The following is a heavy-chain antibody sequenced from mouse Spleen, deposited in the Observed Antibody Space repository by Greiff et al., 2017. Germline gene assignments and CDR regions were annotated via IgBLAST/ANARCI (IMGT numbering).Heavy chain of an antibody. J-gene: IGHJ3*01. D-gene: IGHD2-3*01. CDR3: ARRIYDGYSPWFAY. V-gene: IGHV1-61*01. CDR1: GYTFTSYW. CDR2: IYPSDSET. Sequence: VQLQQPGAELVRPGSSVKLSCKASGYTFTSYWMDWVKQRPGQGLEWIGNIYPSDSETHYNQKFKDKATLTVDKSSSTAYMQLSSLTSEDSAVYYCARRIYDGYSPWFAYWGQGTLVTVSA.